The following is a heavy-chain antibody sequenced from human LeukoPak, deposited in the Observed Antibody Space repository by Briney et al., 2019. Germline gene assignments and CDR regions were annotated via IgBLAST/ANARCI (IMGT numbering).Heavy chain of an antibody. Sequence: GGSLRLSCAASGFTFTAYAMSWVRQAPGKGLEWVANIKEEGVEGVYVGSVKGRFTLTRDNAKKSLYLQMNGLRAEDTAVYYCARVSSGSGTYYPQYFDYWGQGALVTVSS. J-gene: IGHJ4*02. CDR3: ARVSSGSGTYYPQYFDY. CDR2: IKEEGVEG. CDR1: GFTFTAYA. D-gene: IGHD3-10*01. V-gene: IGHV3-7*01.